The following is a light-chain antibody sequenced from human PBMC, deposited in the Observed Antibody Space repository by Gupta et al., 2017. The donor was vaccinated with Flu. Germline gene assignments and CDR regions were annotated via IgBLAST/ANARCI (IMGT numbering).Light chain of an antibody. CDR1: ESLVYSDGNTY. J-gene: IGKJ2*01. Sequence: DVVMTQSPLSLPVTLGQPASISCRSSESLVYSDGNTYLSWFHQRPGQSPRRLIYKVSNRDSGVPDRFSGSGSGTDFTLKISRVEAEDVGVYYCRQGIWWPYTFGQGTKLEI. CDR3: RQGIWWPYT. CDR2: KVS. V-gene: IGKV2-30*01.